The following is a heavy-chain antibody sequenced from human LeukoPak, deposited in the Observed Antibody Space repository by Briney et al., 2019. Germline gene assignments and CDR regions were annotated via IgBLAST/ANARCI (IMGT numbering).Heavy chain of an antibody. CDR1: GFTFSSCS. V-gene: IGHV3-48*02. CDR2: ISSGTI. CDR3: ASDQCSGGSCYSGFGPYYYYGMDV. Sequence: GGSLRLSCAASGFTFSSCSMNWVRQAPGKGLEWVSYISSGTIYYADSVKGRFTISRDNAKNSLYLQMNSLRDEDTAVYYRASDQCSGGSCYSGFGPYYYYGMDVWGQGTTVTVSS. J-gene: IGHJ6*02. D-gene: IGHD2-15*01.